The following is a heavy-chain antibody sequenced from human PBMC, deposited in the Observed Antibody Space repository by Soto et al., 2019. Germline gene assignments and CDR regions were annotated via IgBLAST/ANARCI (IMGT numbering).Heavy chain of an antibody. Sequence: SETLSLTCAVYGGSFSGYYWSWIRQPPGKGLEWIGEINHSGSTNYNPSLKSRVTISVDTSKNQFSLKLSSVTAADTAVYYWARAAIPIPLDPGGQGTLVTVSS. CDR2: INHSGST. J-gene: IGHJ5*02. D-gene: IGHD2-2*01. CDR1: GGSFSGYY. V-gene: IGHV4-34*01. CDR3: ARAAIPIPLDP.